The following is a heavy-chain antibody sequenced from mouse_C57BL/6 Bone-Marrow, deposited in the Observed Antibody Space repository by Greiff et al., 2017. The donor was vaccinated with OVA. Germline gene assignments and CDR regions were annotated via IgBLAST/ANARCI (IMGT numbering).Heavy chain of an antibody. CDR2: IYPGSGNT. D-gene: IGHD4-1*01. CDR3: ARDWDVGFDY. Sequence: QVQLKESGAELVRPGASVKLSCKASGYTFTDYYINWVKQRPGQGLEWIARIYPGSGNTYYNEKFKGKATLTAEKSSSTAYMQLSSLTSEDSAVYFCARDWDVGFDYWGQGTTLTVSS. J-gene: IGHJ2*01. V-gene: IGHV1-76*01. CDR1: GYTFTDYY.